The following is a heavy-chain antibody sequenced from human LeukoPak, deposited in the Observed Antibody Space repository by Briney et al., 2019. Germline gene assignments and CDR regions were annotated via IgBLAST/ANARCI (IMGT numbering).Heavy chain of an antibody. D-gene: IGHD3-10*01. Sequence: GGSLRLSCAASGFTFSSYWMSWVRQAPGKGLEWVANIKQDGSEKYYVDSVKGRFTISRDNAKNSLYLQMNSLRAEDTAVYYCARDREDPRGTHYGMDVWGQGTTVTVSS. J-gene: IGHJ6*02. CDR3: ARDREDPRGTHYGMDV. CDR1: GFTFSSYW. V-gene: IGHV3-7*01. CDR2: IKQDGSEK.